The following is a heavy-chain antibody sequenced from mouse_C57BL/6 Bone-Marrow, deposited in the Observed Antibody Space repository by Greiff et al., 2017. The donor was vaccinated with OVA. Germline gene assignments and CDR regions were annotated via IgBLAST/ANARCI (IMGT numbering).Heavy chain of an antibody. D-gene: IGHD1-1*01. J-gene: IGHJ1*03. V-gene: IGHV1-55*01. CDR2: IYPGSGST. CDR3: ARPLRGVFDV. CDR1: GYTFTSYW. Sequence: VQLQQPGAELVKPGASVKMSCKASGYTFTSYWITWVKQRPGQGLEWIGDIYPGSGSTKYNEKFKSKATLTVDTSSSTSYMHLSSLTSEDSAVYYCARPLRGVFDVWGTGTTVTVSS.